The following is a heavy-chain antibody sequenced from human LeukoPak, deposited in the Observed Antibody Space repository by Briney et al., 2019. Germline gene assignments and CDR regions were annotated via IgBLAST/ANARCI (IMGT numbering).Heavy chain of an antibody. CDR3: VKEKLAYCGGDCFGEYFQD. Sequence: GGSLRLSCAAAGITFDSYAMSWVRQAPGKGLEWISVISGSGGRTSYADSVKGRFIISRDNSKNTLHLQMHSLRAEDTAVYYCVKEKLAYCGGDCFGEYFQDWGQGTLVTVSS. D-gene: IGHD2-21*02. J-gene: IGHJ1*01. CDR2: ISGSGGRT. CDR1: GITFDSYA. V-gene: IGHV3-23*01.